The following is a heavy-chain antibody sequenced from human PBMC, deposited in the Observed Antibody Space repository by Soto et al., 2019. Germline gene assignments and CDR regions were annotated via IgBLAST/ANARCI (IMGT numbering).Heavy chain of an antibody. CDR1: GFTFTNFA. CDR3: AKDVFSSAWFKFGY. D-gene: IGHD6-13*01. Sequence: EVQLLESGGDLVQPGGSLRLSCAASGFTFTNFAMSWVRQAPGKGLEWVSTISGSGDNTFYADSVKGRFTISRDNSENTLSLQMSSLRVDDTAVYYCAKDVFSSAWFKFGYWGQGALVTVSS. V-gene: IGHV3-23*01. CDR2: ISGSGDNT. J-gene: IGHJ4*02.